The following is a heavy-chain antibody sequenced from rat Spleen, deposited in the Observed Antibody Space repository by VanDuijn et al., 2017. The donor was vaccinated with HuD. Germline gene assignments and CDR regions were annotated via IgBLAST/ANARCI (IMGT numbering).Heavy chain of an antibody. CDR2: ISSGGST. J-gene: IGHJ2*01. V-gene: IGHV2S12*01. D-gene: IGHD1-11*01. Sequence: QVQLKESGPGLVQPSQTLSLTCTVSGFSLTSNGVSWVRQPPGKGLEWIAAISSGGSTYYNSALKSRLSISRETSKSQVFVKMNSLQTEDTAIYFCTRDHGGGYGYWGQGVMVTVSS. CDR3: TRDHGGGYGY. CDR1: GFSLTSNG.